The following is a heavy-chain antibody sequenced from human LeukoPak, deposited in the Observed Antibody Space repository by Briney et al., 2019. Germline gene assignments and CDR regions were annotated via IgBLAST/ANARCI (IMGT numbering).Heavy chain of an antibody. CDR2: INPNSGGT. Sequence: ASVKVSCKASGYTFTGYYMHWVRQAPGQGLEWMGRINPNSGGTNYAQKFQGRVTMTRDTSISTVYMELSRLRSDDTAVYYCARSLLAYYYDSSGVMDYWGQGTLVTVSS. V-gene: IGHV1-2*06. J-gene: IGHJ4*02. D-gene: IGHD3-22*01. CDR3: ARSLLAYYYDSSGVMDY. CDR1: GYTFTGYY.